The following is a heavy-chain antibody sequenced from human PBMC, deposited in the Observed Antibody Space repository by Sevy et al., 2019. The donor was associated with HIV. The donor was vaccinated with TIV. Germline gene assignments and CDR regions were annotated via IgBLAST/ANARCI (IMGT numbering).Heavy chain of an antibody. CDR1: GGSISSSSYY. D-gene: IGHD3-10*01. Sequence: SETLSLTCTVSGGSISSSSYYWGWIRQPPGKGLEWIGSIYYSGSTYYNPSLKSRVTISVDTSKNQFSLKLSSVTAADTAVYYCASLRITMVLGVTNFDYWGQGTLVTVSS. J-gene: IGHJ4*02. V-gene: IGHV4-39*01. CDR3: ASLRITMVLGVTNFDY. CDR2: IYYSGST.